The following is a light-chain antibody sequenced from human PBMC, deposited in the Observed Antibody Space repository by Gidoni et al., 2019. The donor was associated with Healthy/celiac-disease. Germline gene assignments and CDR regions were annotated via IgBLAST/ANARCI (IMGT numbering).Light chain of an antibody. Sequence: SYELTQPPSVSVPPGQTASITCSGDKLGDKYACWYQQKPGQSPVLVIYQDSKRPSGIPELFSGSNSGNTATLTISGTQAMDEADNYCQAWDSSTVVFGGGTKLTVL. V-gene: IGLV3-1*01. J-gene: IGLJ2*01. CDR2: QDS. CDR3: QAWDSSTVV. CDR1: KLGDKY.